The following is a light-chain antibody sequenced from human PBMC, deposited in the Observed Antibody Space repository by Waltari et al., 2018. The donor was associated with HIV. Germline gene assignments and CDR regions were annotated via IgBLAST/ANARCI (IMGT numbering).Light chain of an antibody. Sequence: DIQMTQSPSSLSASVGDRVTITCRASHDISNYLAWFQQKPGEAPKSLIYAASTLQSGVPSKFRGSGSGTEFTLTISSLQSEDFTVYYCQQYSDWPPWAFGQGTKVEI. CDR2: AAS. J-gene: IGKJ1*01. V-gene: IGKV1-16*02. CDR3: QQYSDWPPWA. CDR1: HDISNY.